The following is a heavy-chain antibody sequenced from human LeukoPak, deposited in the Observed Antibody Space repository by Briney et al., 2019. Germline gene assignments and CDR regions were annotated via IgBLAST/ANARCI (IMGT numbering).Heavy chain of an antibody. J-gene: IGHJ4*02. CDR2: IKQDGSEK. CDR3: ARDFYYYDSSGYNYYFDY. Sequence: PGGSLRLSCAASGFTFSSYWMSWVRQAPGKGLEWVANIKQDGSEKYYADSVKGRFTISRDNAKNSLYLQMNSLRAEDTAVYYCARDFYYYDSSGYNYYFDYWGQGTLVTVSS. D-gene: IGHD3-22*01. CDR1: GFTFSSYW. V-gene: IGHV3-7*01.